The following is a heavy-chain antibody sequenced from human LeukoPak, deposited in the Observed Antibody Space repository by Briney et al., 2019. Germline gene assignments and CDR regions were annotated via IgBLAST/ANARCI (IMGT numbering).Heavy chain of an antibody. CDR1: GFTFSSYS. CDR3: AKTREDFWGRAKGGMDV. Sequence: PGGSLRLSCAASGFTFSSYSMNWVRQAPGKGLEWVSSISSSSSYIYYADSVKGRFAISRDNSKNTLYLQMNSLRAEDTAVYYSAKTREDFWGRAKGGMDVWGKGTTVTVSS. J-gene: IGHJ6*04. CDR2: ISSSSSYI. D-gene: IGHD3-3*01. V-gene: IGHV3-21*04.